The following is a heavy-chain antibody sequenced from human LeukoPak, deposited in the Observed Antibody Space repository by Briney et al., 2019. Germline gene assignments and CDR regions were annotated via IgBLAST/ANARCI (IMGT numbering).Heavy chain of an antibody. CDR1: GYTFTSYY. V-gene: IGHV1-69*13. Sequence: ASVKVSCKASGYTFTSYYMHWVRQAPGQGLEWMGGIIPIFGTANYAQKFQGRVTITADESTSTAYMELSSLRSEDTAVYYCARGEGGSGWYLFFDYWGQGTLVTVSS. CDR2: IIPIFGTA. CDR3: ARGEGGSGWYLFFDY. D-gene: IGHD6-19*01. J-gene: IGHJ4*02.